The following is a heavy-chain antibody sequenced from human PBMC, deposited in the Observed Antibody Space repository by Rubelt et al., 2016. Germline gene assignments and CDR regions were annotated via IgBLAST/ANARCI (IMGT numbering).Heavy chain of an antibody. CDR2: MNPNSGNT. D-gene: IGHD4-17*01. Sequence: QVQLVQSGAEVKKPGASVKVSCKASGYTFTSYDINWVRQATGQGLEWMGWMNPNSGNTGYAQRVQGGVTMTRNTSISTAYMELSSLRYEDTAVYYCARALTRTLTTDPYHFDYWGQGTLSPSPQ. V-gene: IGHV1-8*01. CDR3: ARALTRTLTTDPYHFDY. CDR1: GYTFTSYD. J-gene: IGHJ4*02.